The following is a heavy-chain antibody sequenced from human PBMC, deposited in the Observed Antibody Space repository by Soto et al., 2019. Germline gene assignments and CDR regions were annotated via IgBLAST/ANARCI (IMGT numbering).Heavy chain of an antibody. CDR2: ISSSSSYI. V-gene: IGHV3-21*01. Sequence: EVQLVESGGGLVKPGGSLRLSCAASGFTFSSYSMNWVRQAPGKGLEWVSSISSSSSYIYYADSVKGRFTISRDNAKNALYLQMNSLGAEDRAVYYCASHYGSGFWGQGTLVTVSS. CDR1: GFTFSSYS. CDR3: ASHYGSGF. J-gene: IGHJ4*02. D-gene: IGHD3-10*01.